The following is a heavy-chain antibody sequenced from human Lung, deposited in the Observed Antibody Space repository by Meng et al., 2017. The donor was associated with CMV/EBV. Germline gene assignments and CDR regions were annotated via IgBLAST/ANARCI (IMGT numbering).Heavy chain of an antibody. CDR3: VKGGGEKVTFDAMDV. V-gene: IGHV3-9*01. CDR1: GFTFDDFA. CDR2: ISGNSGFI. D-gene: IGHD2-21*02. J-gene: IGHJ6*01. Sequence: SLKISCAASGFTFDDFAMHWVRQSPGEGLEWVSGISGNSGFIGYADSVKGRFTISRDNARKTLSLEINPLRVEDTALYYCVKGGGEKVTFDAMDVWGQGNXV.